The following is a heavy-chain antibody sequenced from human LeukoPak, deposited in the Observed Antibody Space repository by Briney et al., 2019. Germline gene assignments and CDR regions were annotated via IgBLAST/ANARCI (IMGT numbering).Heavy chain of an antibody. CDR3: AKGITMIDSPDY. D-gene: IGHD3-22*01. CDR2: ISGSGGST. J-gene: IGHJ4*02. V-gene: IGHV3-23*01. Sequence: GASLRLSCAASGFTFSSYAMSWVRQAPGKGLEWVSAISGSGGSTHYADSVKGRFTISRDNSKNTLYLQMNSLRAEDTAVYYCAKGITMIDSPDYWGQGTLVTVSS. CDR1: GFTFSSYA.